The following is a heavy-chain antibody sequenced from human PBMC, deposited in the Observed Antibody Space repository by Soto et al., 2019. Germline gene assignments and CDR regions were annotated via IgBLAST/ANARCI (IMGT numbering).Heavy chain of an antibody. CDR3: ARGRSITIFGVVTGHNDAFEI. Sequence: ASVKVSCKASGYTFTSYGISWVRQAPGQGLEWMGWISAYNGNTNYAQKLQGRVTMTTDTSTRTAYMELRGLRSDDTAVYYCARGRSITIFGVVTGHNDAFEIWGQGTMVTVSS. V-gene: IGHV1-18*04. CDR2: ISAYNGNT. CDR1: GYTFTSYG. D-gene: IGHD3-3*01. J-gene: IGHJ3*02.